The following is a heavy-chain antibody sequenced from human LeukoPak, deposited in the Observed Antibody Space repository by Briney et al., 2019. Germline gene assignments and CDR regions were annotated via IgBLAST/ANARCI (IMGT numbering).Heavy chain of an antibody. D-gene: IGHD3-10*01. CDR1: GGSISSSSYS. V-gene: IGHV4-39*01. Sequence: SETLSLTCTVSGGSISSSSYSWGWIRQPPGKGLEWIGSIYYSGSTYYNPSLKSRVTISVDTSKNQFSLKLSSVTAADTAVYYCARNPVRGVYYFDYWGQGTLVTVSS. CDR2: IYYSGST. J-gene: IGHJ4*02. CDR3: ARNPVRGVYYFDY.